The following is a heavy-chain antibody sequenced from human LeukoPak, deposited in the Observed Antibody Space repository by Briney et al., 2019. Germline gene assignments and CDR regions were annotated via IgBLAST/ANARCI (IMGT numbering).Heavy chain of an antibody. Sequence: PGGSLRLPCAASGFTFISYGMSWVRQAPGKGLEWVSAISASGGNTYYADSVKGRFTISRDNSKNTLYLQMNSLRGEDTAVYYCAKDWGAYCSGGSCYGDFDYWGQGTLVTVSS. CDR2: ISASGGNT. CDR1: GFTFISYG. D-gene: IGHD2-15*01. V-gene: IGHV3-23*01. J-gene: IGHJ4*02. CDR3: AKDWGAYCSGGSCYGDFDY.